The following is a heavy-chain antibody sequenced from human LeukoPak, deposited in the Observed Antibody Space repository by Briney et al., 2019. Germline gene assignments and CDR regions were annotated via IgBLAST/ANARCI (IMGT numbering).Heavy chain of an antibody. CDR1: GFTFTNAW. V-gene: IGHV3-15*01. CDR3: TTDRSEAPIDL. J-gene: IGHJ4*02. CDR2: IKSKADGGTT. Sequence: GSLRLSCAASGFTFTNAWMTWVRQAPGKGLEWVGRIKSKADGGTTDYAAPVKGRFTISRDDSKNTLYLQMNSLKIQATAVYYCTTDRSEAPIDLGGQETAVTVSS.